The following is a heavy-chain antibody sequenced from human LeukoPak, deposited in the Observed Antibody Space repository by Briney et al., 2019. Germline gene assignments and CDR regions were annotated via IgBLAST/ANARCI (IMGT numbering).Heavy chain of an antibody. CDR3: ARQLWLEYCSSTSCWGFDP. J-gene: IGHJ5*02. CDR1: GGTFSSYA. V-gene: IGHV1-69*01. Sequence: ASVKVSCKASGGTFSSYAISWVRQAPGQGLEWMGGIIPIFGTANYAQKFQGRVTITADESTSTAYMELSSLRSEDTAVYYCARQLWLEYCSSTSCWGFDPWGQGTLVTVSS. CDR2: IIPIFGTA. D-gene: IGHD2-2*01.